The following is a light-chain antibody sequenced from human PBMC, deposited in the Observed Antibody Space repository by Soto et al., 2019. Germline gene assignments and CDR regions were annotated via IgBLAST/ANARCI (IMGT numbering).Light chain of an antibody. CDR2: AAS. CDR3: QQDGSSMTWT. J-gene: IGKJ1*01. CDR1: QSVTSNY. Sequence: EVVLTQSPGTVSFSPGERATLSCRASQSVTSNYLAWDQQKPGQAPRLRIYAASSRATGIQDTFSDSGSGTDFTLSISRLEPEDFAVYYCQQDGSSMTWTFGQGNKVEIK. V-gene: IGKV3-20*01.